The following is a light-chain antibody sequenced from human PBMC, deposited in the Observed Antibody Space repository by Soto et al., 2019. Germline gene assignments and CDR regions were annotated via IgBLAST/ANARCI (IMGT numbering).Light chain of an antibody. CDR1: QSVSSN. Sequence: EIVMTQSPATLSVSPGGIATLSCRASQSVSSNLAWYQQKPGQAPRLLVYGASTRATGIPARFSGSGSGTEFTLTISSLQSEDFAVYYCQQYTNGPLTFGGGAKVEIK. J-gene: IGKJ4*01. CDR3: QQYTNGPLT. CDR2: GAS. V-gene: IGKV3-15*01.